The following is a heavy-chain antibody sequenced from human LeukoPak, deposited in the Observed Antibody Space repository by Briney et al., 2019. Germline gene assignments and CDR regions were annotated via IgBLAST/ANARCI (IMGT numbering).Heavy chain of an antibody. V-gene: IGHV4-38-2*02. CDR1: GYSISSGYY. CDR3: ARQDIVVVVAATPDDYYYYMDV. Sequence: TCTVSGYSISSGYYWGWIRQPPGKGLEWIGSIYHSGSTYYNPSLKRRVTISGDTSKNQFSLKMSSVTAADTAVYYCARQDIVVVVAATPDDYYYYMDVWGKGTTVTVSS. D-gene: IGHD2-15*01. CDR2: IYHSGST. J-gene: IGHJ6*03.